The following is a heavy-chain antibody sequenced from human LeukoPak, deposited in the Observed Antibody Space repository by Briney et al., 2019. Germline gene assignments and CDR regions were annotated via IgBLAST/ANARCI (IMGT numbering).Heavy chain of an antibody. Sequence: GGSLRLSCAASAVSFSSCAMGWVRQAPGKGPEWLSAISGNGDSTYYAPSVKGRFTISRDNSKDIVYVQMNSLGAEDTAVYYCTKGLWTGAQRLFDSWGQGALVTVSS. V-gene: IGHV3-23*01. CDR2: ISGNGDST. CDR1: AVSFSSCA. D-gene: IGHD3/OR15-3a*01. CDR3: TKGLWTGAQRLFDS. J-gene: IGHJ4*02.